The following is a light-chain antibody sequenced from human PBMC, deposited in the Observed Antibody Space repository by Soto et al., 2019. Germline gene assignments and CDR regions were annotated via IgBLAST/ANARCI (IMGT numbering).Light chain of an antibody. CDR1: QSVSSNY. CDR3: QQSYSTPWT. J-gene: IGKJ1*01. Sequence: EIVLTQSPGTLSLSPGERATLSCRASQSVSSNYLAWYQQRPGQPPRLLISGASSRATGIPDRFSGSGSGTDFTLTISSLQPEDFATYYCQQSYSTPWTFGQGTKVEIK. V-gene: IGKV3-20*01. CDR2: GAS.